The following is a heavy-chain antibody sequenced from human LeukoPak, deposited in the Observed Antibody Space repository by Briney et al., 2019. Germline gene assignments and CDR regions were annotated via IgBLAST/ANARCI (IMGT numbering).Heavy chain of an antibody. CDR2: IYYSGST. CDR1: GGSISSSSYY. J-gene: IGHJ5*02. Sequence: TSETLSLTCTVSGGSISSSSYYWGWIRQPPGKGLEWIGSIYYSGSTYYNPSLKSRVTISVDTSKNQFSLKLSSVTAADTAVYYCARDPYYYGSGSYSDWFDPWGQGTLVTVSS. CDR3: ARDPYYYGSGSYSDWFDP. V-gene: IGHV4-39*07. D-gene: IGHD3-10*01.